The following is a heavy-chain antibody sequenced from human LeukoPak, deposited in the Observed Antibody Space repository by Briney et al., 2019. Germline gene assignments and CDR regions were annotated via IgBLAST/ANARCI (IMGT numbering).Heavy chain of an antibody. CDR1: GGSISSENYY. CDR3: ARLGGPHLLYTVPPPTDAFDI. J-gene: IGHJ3*02. CDR2: ISHTGGT. V-gene: IGHV4-30-2*01. D-gene: IGHD2-2*01. Sequence: SQTLSLTCTVSGGSISSENYYWTWIRQPPGKGLEWIGYISHTGGTYYNSSLLSRVTISVDRSKNQFFLTLGSVTAADTAVYYCARLGGPHLLYTVPPPTDAFDIWGQGTMVTVSS.